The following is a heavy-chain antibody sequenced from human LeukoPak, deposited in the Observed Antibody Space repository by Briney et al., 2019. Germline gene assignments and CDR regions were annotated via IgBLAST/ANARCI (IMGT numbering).Heavy chain of an antibody. Sequence: GGSLRLSCAASGFTFSSYSMNWVRQAPGKGLEWVSFITSSSNYIYYADSVKGRFTISRDNAKNSLYLQMNSLRAEDTAVYYCARGPIAALYYFDYWGQGTLVTVSS. CDR3: ARGPIAALYYFDY. J-gene: IGHJ4*02. D-gene: IGHD6-6*01. V-gene: IGHV3-21*01. CDR2: ITSSSNYI. CDR1: GFTFSSYS.